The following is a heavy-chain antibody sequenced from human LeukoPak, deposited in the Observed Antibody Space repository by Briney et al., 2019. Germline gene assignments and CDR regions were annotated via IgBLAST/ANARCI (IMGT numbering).Heavy chain of an antibody. CDR1: GGSISSSSYY. CDR2: IYYSGST. V-gene: IGHV4-39*07. Sequence: SETLSLTCTVSGGSISSSSYYWGWIRQPPGKGREWIGSIYYSGSTYYNPSLKSRVTISVDTSKNQFSLKMSSVTAADTAVYYCARDPYYYDSSGYKTRTFDYWGQGTLVTVSS. J-gene: IGHJ4*02. D-gene: IGHD3-22*01. CDR3: ARDPYYYDSSGYKTRTFDY.